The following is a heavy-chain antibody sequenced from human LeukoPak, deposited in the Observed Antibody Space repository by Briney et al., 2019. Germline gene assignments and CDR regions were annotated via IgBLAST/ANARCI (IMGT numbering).Heavy chain of an antibody. Sequence: AASVKVSCKASGYTFTGYDVNWVRQATGQGLEWMGWMNPISGDTGYALKFQGRVTMSRNTSISTAYMELGSLRSEDTAVYYCARVPRRGERFDPWGQGTLVTVSS. J-gene: IGHJ5*02. CDR2: MNPISGDT. D-gene: IGHD3-10*01. V-gene: IGHV1-8*01. CDR3: ARVPRRGERFDP. CDR1: GYTFTGYD.